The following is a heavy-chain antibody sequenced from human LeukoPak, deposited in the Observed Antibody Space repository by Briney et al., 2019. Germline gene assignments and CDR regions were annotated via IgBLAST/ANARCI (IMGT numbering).Heavy chain of an antibody. CDR2: FDPEDGET. CDR1: GITLNDLS. Sequence: GASVKVSCKVSGITLNDLSIQWVRQAPGKGLEWMGGFDPEDGETIYAPKFQARVTMTQDTYEDTAYMELSSLRPEDTAVYSCAKVGNWNDVYYYMDVWGKGTTVTISS. D-gene: IGHD1-1*01. CDR3: AKVGNWNDVYYYMDV. V-gene: IGHV1-24*01. J-gene: IGHJ6*03.